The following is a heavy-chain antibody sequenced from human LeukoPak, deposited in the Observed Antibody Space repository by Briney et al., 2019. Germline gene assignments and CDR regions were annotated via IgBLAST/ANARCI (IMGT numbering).Heavy chain of an antibody. Sequence: ASVKVSCKASGYTFTSYDINWVRQATGQGLEWMGWINPNSGNTGYAQKFQGRVTMTRNTSISTAYMELSSLRAEDTAVYYCARVVDTAMVIVYWGQGTLVTVSS. CDR2: INPNSGNT. D-gene: IGHD5-18*01. CDR1: GYTFTSYD. V-gene: IGHV1-8*01. J-gene: IGHJ4*02. CDR3: ARVVDTAMVIVY.